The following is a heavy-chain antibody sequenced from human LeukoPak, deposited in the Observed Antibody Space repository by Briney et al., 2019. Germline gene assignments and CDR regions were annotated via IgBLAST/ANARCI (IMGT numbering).Heavy chain of an antibody. J-gene: IGHJ4*02. D-gene: IGHD6-19*01. CDR1: GYTFSSYG. Sequence: ASVKVSCKASGYTFSSYGITWVRQAPGQGLEWMGWISAYSVNTNSAQRVQGRVTMTTDTSTSTAYMELRSLRSDDTAVYYCAAISVAGTLEYWGQGTLVTVSS. CDR2: ISAYSVNT. V-gene: IGHV1-18*01. CDR3: AAISVAGTLEY.